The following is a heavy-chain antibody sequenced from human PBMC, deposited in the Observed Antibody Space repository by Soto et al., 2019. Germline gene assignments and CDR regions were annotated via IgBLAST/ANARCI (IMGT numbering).Heavy chain of an antibody. Sequence: AGGSLRLACAASGFTFSIYAISWVRQAPGKGLEWVSAIIGSGGSTYYADSVKGPFTISRDTSKNTLYLQMNSLRAEDTAVYYCARGREYYHKSGYFDYWGQGTLVTVSS. CDR1: GFTFSIYA. V-gene: IGHV3-23*01. CDR2: IIGSGGST. CDR3: ARGREYYHKSGYFDY. D-gene: IGHD3-22*01. J-gene: IGHJ4*02.